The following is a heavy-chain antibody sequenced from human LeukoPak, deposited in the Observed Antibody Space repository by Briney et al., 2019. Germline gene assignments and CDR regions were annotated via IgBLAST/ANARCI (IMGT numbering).Heavy chain of an antibody. V-gene: IGHV1-69*04. CDR3: ARDLRYYYDSSGYYGLLQH. CDR2: IIPILGVA. J-gene: IGHJ1*01. CDR1: GYTFTSYG. D-gene: IGHD3-22*01. Sequence: SVKVSCKASGYTFTSYGISWVRQAPGQGLEWMGRIIPILGVANYAQKFQGRVTITADKSTSTAYMELSSLRSEDTAVYYCARDLRYYYDSSGYYGLLQHWGQGTLVTVSS.